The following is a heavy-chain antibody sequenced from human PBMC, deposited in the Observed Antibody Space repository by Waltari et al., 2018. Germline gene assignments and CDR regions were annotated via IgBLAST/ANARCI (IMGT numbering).Heavy chain of an antibody. J-gene: IGHJ4*02. CDR2: INLDGRIK. D-gene: IGHD3-22*01. CDR3: VLYSSEFLGDL. Sequence: EMQLVASGGGLVQPGWSLSLSGAAFGFRFSDYWLPGVRQAPGKGLVSAAHINLDGRIKNYADSVKGRFTISRDNAENTLFLQMNSLRVEDTGVYYCVLYSSEFLGDLWGQGTLVTVSS. CDR1: GFRFSDYW. V-gene: IGHV3-74*01.